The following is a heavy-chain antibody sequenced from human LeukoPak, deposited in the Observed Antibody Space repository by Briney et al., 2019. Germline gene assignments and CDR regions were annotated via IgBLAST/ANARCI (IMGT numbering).Heavy chain of an antibody. CDR3: ASRRYSYGFDY. J-gene: IGHJ4*02. D-gene: IGHD5-18*01. CDR2: IIPIFGTA. V-gene: IGHV1-69*05. CDR1: EGTFSSYA. Sequence: AASVKVSCKASEGTFSSYAISWVRQAPGQGLEWMGGIIPIFGTANYAQKFQGRVTITTDESTSTAYMELSSLRSEDTAVYYCASRRYSYGFDYWGQGTLVTVSS.